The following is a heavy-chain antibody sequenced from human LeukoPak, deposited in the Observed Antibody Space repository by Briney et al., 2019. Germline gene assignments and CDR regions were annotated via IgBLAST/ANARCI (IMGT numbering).Heavy chain of an antibody. CDR2: ISAYNGNT. Sequence: GASVKVSCKASGYTFTSYGISWVRQAPGQGLEWMGWISAYNGNTNYAQKLQGRVTMTTDTPTSTAYMELRSLRSDDTAVYYCARESGRGYSYGPLGYWGQGTLVTVSS. D-gene: IGHD5-18*01. CDR3: ARESGRGYSYGPLGY. CDR1: GYTFTSYG. J-gene: IGHJ4*02. V-gene: IGHV1-18*01.